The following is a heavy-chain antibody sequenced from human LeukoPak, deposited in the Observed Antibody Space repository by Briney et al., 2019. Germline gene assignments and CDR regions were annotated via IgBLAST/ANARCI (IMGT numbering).Heavy chain of an antibody. CDR3: ARGRGSDY. CDR1: GFTFSSFS. D-gene: IGHD3-16*01. V-gene: IGHV3-7*05. J-gene: IGHJ4*02. CDR2: IQQDGSER. Sequence: GGSLRLSCAAAGFTFSSFSMSWVRQSPGKGLEWVANIQQDGSERYYVDSVKGRFTISRDNAKNSLYLQMNSLRAEDSAVYYCARGRGSDYWGQGTLVTVSS.